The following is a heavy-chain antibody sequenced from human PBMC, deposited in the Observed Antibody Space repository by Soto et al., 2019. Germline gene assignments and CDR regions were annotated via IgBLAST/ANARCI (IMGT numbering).Heavy chain of an antibody. CDR1: GFTFDDYA. CDR3: ARDHDEDFGYDLDYFDY. CDR2: INWNSVTL. Sequence: GGSLRLSCAASGFTFDDYAMHWVRQAPGKGLEWVSGINWNSVTLDYADSVKGRFTISRDNAKNSLYLQMDSLRGEDTAFYFCARDHDEDFGYDLDYFDYWGQGTLVTVSS. D-gene: IGHD5-12*01. V-gene: IGHV3-9*01. J-gene: IGHJ4*02.